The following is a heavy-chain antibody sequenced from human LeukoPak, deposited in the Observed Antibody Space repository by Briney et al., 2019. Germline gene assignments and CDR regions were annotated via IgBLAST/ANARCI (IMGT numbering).Heavy chain of an antibody. CDR2: ISYDGSNK. Sequence: GGSLRLSCAASGFTFSSYWMSWVRQAPGKGLEWVAVISYDGSNKYYADSVKGRFTISRDNSKNTLYLQMNSLRAEDTAVYYCARDSRNSIFDYWGQGTLVTVSS. CDR1: GFTFSSYW. J-gene: IGHJ4*02. CDR3: ARDSRNSIFDY. V-gene: IGHV3-30-3*01. D-gene: IGHD3-3*02.